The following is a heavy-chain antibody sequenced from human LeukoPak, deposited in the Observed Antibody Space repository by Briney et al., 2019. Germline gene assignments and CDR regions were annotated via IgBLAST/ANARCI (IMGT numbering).Heavy chain of an antibody. V-gene: IGHV4-4*09. CDR3: ARSFGATSNWFDP. J-gene: IGHJ5*02. D-gene: IGHD3-10*01. CDR2: IYTSGST. Sequence: SETLSLTCTVSGGSISSYYWSWIRQPPGKGLEWIGYIYTSGSTNYNPSLKSRVTISVGTSKNQFSLKLSSVTAADTAVYYCARSFGATSNWFDPWGQGTLVTVSS. CDR1: GGSISSYY.